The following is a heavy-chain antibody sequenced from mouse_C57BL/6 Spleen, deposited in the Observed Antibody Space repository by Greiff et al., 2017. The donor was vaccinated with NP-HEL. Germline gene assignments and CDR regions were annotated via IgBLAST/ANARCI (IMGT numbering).Heavy chain of an antibody. CDR2: IDPEDGDT. V-gene: IGHV14-2*01. D-gene: IGHD2-2*01. J-gene: IGHJ3*01. Sequence: VQLKQSGAELVKPGASVKLSCTASGFNIKDYYMHWVKQRTEQGLEWIGRIDPEDGDTKYAPKFQGKATITADTSSNTAYLQLSSLTSEDTAVYYCARRGGYDEGFAYWGQGTLVTVSA. CDR1: GFNIKDYY. CDR3: ARRGGYDEGFAY.